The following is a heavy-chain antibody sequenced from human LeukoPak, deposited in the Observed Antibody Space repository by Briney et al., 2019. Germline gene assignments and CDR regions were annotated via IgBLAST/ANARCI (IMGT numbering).Heavy chain of an antibody. J-gene: IGHJ4*02. CDR3: ARQRYSGSYFHY. CDR1: GGSISSYY. CDR2: IYTSGST. D-gene: IGHD1-26*01. V-gene: IGHV4-4*09. Sequence: SETLSLTCTVPGGSISSYYWSWIRQPPGKGLEWIGYIYTSGSTNYNPSLKSRVTISVDTSKNQFSLKLSSVTAADTAVYYCARQRYSGSYFHYWGQGTLVTVSS.